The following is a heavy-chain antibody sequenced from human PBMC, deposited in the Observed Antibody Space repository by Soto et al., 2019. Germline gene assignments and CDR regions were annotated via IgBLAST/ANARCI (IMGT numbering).Heavy chain of an antibody. Sequence: QEHLQQWGAGLLKPTETLSLTCAVYGGSFSGHFWSWIRQSPGKGLEWIGEINQGGRTNCNPSLKSRVTMSLDTSNNQFSLTLTSVTAADTAIYYCARSQRVFRWFGPWGQGTPVTVSS. CDR2: INQGGRT. V-gene: IGHV4-34*01. CDR1: GGSFSGHF. J-gene: IGHJ5*02. CDR3: ARSQRVFRWFGP. D-gene: IGHD2-8*01.